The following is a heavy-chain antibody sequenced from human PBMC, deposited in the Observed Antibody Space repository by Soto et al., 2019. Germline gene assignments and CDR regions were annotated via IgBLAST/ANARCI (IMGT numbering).Heavy chain of an antibody. D-gene: IGHD3-10*01. CDR3: ARVAMVRGGGFDGLFDY. CDR2: IIPILGIA. CDR1: GGTFSSYT. J-gene: IGHJ4*02. V-gene: IGHV1-69*02. Sequence: QVQLVQSGAEVKKPGSSVKVSCKASGGTFSSYTISWVRQAPGQGLEWMGRIIPILGIANYAQKFQGRVTITADNSTSTAYMELSGLRSEDTAVYYCARVAMVRGGGFDGLFDYWGQGTLVTVSS.